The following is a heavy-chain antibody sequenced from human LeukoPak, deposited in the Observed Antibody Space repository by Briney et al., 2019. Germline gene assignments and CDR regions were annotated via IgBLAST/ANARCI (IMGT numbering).Heavy chain of an antibody. CDR1: GFTFDDYA. J-gene: IGHJ4*02. CDR3: AKVRDSGYSSGAFDY. Sequence: SLRLSCAASGFTFDDYAMHWVRQAPGKGLEWVSGISWNSGSIGYADSVKGRFTISRDNAKNSLYLQMNSLRAEDTALYYCAKVRDSGYSSGAFDYWGQGTLVTVSS. D-gene: IGHD6-19*01. V-gene: IGHV3-9*01. CDR2: ISWNSGSI.